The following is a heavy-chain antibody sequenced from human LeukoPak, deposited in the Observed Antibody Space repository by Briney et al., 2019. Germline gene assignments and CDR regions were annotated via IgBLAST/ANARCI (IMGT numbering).Heavy chain of an antibody. D-gene: IGHD4-23*01. J-gene: IGHJ4*02. Sequence: GGSLSLFCSASGFNFNYFAMSWIRQAPGKRLEWVSTIGDSGSGGSYADSVRGRFTISRDNSKNIVYLQMHSLRVDDSAVYYCSRIKYGGNSGYHFDYWGQGTLVTVSS. V-gene: IGHV3-23*01. CDR3: SRIKYGGNSGYHFDY. CDR2: IGDSGSGG. CDR1: GFNFNYFA.